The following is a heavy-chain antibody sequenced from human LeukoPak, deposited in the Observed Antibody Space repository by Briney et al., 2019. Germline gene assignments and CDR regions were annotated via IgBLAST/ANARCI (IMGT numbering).Heavy chain of an antibody. J-gene: IGHJ4*02. CDR2: ISYDGSNK. CDR1: GFTFSSYA. V-gene: IGHV3-30-3*01. D-gene: IGHD3-22*01. CDR3: ARLADYYDSSGRDY. Sequence: GRSLRLSCAASGFTFSSYAMHWVRQAPGKGLEWVAVISYDGSNKYYADSVKGRFTISRDNSKNTLYLQMNSLRAEDTAVYYCARLADYYDSSGRDYWGQGTLVTVSS.